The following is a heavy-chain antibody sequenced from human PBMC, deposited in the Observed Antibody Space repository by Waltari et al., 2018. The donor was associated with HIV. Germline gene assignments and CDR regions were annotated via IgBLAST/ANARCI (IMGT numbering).Heavy chain of an antibody. CDR2: ISTSSRYI. D-gene: IGHD2-8*01. CDR1: GFTFSSYS. J-gene: IGHJ6*02. V-gene: IGHV3-21*01. CDR3: AREGFCSNGVCSHYYGMDV. Sequence: EVQLVESGGGLVKPGGSLRLSCAASGFTFSSYSMNWVRQAPGKGLEWVSSISTSSRYIYYADSLKGRFTISRDNAKNSLYLQINSLRAEDTAVYYCAREGFCSNGVCSHYYGMDVWGQGTTVTVSS.